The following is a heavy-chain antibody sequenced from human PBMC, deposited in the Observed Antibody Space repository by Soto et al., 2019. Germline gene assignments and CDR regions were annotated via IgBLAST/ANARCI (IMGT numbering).Heavy chain of an antibody. V-gene: IGHV4-30-2*01. J-gene: IGHJ5*02. CDR2: IYHSGST. CDR3: ATLPPRIEVTVLPIPT. D-gene: IGHD2-15*01. CDR1: GGSGGSFSGYS. Sequence: TLSLTCAVYGGSGGSFSGYSWSWIRQPPGKGLEWIGYIYHSGSTYYNPSLKSRVTISVDRSKNQFSLKLSSVTAADTAVYYCATLPPRIEVTVLPIPTWGQGTLVTVSS.